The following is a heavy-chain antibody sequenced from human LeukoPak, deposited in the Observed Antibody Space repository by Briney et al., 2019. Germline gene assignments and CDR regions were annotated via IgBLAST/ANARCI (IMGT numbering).Heavy chain of an antibody. CDR2: INSDGTST. CDR3: ARRVDATRWFDP. J-gene: IGHJ5*02. Sequence: GGSLRLSCAASGFTFSNYAMHWVRQAPGKGLVWVSRINSDGTSTMYADSVKGRFTISRDNAKNTLYLQMNSLRDEDTAVYYCARRVDATRWFDPWGQGTLVTVSS. V-gene: IGHV3-74*03. D-gene: IGHD2-15*01. CDR1: GFTFSNYA.